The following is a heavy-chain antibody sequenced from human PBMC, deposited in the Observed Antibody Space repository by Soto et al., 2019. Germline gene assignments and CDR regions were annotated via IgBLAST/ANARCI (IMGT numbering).Heavy chain of an antibody. D-gene: IGHD3-22*01. CDR1: GFTFSSYA. J-gene: IGHJ6*02. V-gene: IGHV3-30-3*01. Sequence: QVQLVESGGGVVQPGRSLRLSCAASGFTFSSYAMHWVRQAPGKGLEWVAVISYDGSNKYYADSVKGRFTISRDNSKNTLYLQMNSLRAEDTAVYYCARGLMIRGYYYYGMDVWGQGPTVTVSS. CDR2: ISYDGSNK. CDR3: ARGLMIRGYYYYGMDV.